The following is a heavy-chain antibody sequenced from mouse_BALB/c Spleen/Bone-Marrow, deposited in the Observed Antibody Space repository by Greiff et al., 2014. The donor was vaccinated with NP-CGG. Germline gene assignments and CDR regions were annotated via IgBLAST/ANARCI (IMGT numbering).Heavy chain of an antibody. V-gene: IGHV14-3*02. CDR3: ANYYYGYYFDY. CDR1: GFNIKDTY. J-gene: IGHJ2*01. Sequence: EVQLQQSGAELVKPGASVKLSCTASGFNIKDTYMHWVKQRPEQGLEWIGRIDPANGNTKYDPKFQDKATITADTYSNTAYLQLSSLTSEDTAVYYCANYYYGYYFDYWGQGTTLTASS. D-gene: IGHD1-1*01. CDR2: IDPANGNT.